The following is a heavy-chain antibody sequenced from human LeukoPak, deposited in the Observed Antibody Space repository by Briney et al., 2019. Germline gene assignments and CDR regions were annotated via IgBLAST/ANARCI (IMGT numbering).Heavy chain of an antibody. CDR1: GGSISSGSYY. CDR2: IYTSGST. D-gene: IGHD6-6*01. V-gene: IGHV4-61*02. Sequence: SETLSLTCTVSGGSISSGSYYWSWIRQPAGKGLEWIGRIYTSGSTNYNPSLKSRVTISVDTSKNQFSLKLSSVTAADTAVYYCARESIAARVTWFDPWGQGTLVTVSS. J-gene: IGHJ5*02. CDR3: ARESIAARVTWFDP.